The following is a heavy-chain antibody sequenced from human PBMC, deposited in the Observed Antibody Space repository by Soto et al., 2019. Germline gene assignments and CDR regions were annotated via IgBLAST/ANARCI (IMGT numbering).Heavy chain of an antibody. CDR1: GGPISSGGYS. CDR3: ARGGSSNWFDP. J-gene: IGHJ5*02. D-gene: IGHD2-2*01. CDR2: IYHSGST. Sequence: PSETLSLSCAVSGGPISSGGYSWSWIRQPPGKGLEWIGYIYHSGSTYYNPSLKSRVTISVDRSKNQFSLKLSSVTAADTAVYYCARGGSSNWFDPWGQGTLVTVSS. V-gene: IGHV4-30-2*01.